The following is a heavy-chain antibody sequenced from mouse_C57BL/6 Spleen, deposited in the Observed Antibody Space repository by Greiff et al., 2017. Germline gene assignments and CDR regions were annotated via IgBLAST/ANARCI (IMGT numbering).Heavy chain of an antibody. CDR3: ARWGYSNSAWFAY. D-gene: IGHD2-5*01. CDR1: GYTFTDYN. J-gene: IGHJ3*01. V-gene: IGHV1-18*01. Sequence: EVQLQQSGPELVKPGASVKIPCKASGYTFTDYNMDWVKQSHGKSLEWIGDINPNNGGTIYNQKFKGKATLTVDKFSSTAYMELRSLTSADTAVYYCARWGYSNSAWFAYWGQGTLVTVSA. CDR2: INPNNGGT.